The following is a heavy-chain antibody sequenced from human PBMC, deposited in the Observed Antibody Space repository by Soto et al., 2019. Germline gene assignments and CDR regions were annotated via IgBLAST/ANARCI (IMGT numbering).Heavy chain of an antibody. Sequence: PGGSLRLSCAASGFTFSSYNMNWVRQAPGKGLEWVSSISYTNTYVYYADSVKGRFTISRDNAKNSLYLQMDSLRAEDTAVYYCATYYDGTGYNFDYWGQGTLVTVSS. V-gene: IGHV3-21*01. CDR1: GFTFSSYN. D-gene: IGHD3-22*01. J-gene: IGHJ4*02. CDR2: ISYTNTYV. CDR3: ATYYDGTGYNFDY.